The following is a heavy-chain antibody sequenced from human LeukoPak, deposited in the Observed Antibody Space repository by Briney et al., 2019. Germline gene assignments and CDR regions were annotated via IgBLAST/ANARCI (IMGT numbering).Heavy chain of an antibody. D-gene: IGHD3-22*01. CDR3: ARDRGERYYDSSGYSVDY. CDR1: GFTFSSYW. V-gene: IGHV3-7*01. CDR2: IKQDGSEK. J-gene: IGHJ4*02. Sequence: GGSLRLSCAASGFTFSSYWMSWVRQAPGKGLEWVSNIKQDGSEKYYVDSVKGRFTISRDNAKNSLYLQMNSLRAEDTAVYYCARDRGERYYDSSGYSVDYWGQGTLVTVSS.